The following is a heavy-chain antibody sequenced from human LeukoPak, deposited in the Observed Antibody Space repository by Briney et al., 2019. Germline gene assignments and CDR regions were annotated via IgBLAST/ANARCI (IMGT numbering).Heavy chain of an antibody. D-gene: IGHD4-23*01. CDR2: IHYSGST. J-gene: IGHJ6*02. CDR3: ARYGGNKMDV. V-gene: IGHV4-59*01. Sequence: SETLSLTCTVSGGSISSYYWSCIRQSPGKGLEWIGYIHYSGSTNYNPSLRSRVTISVDTSKNQFSLKLSSVTAADTAVYYCARYGGNKMDVWGQGTTVTVSS. CDR1: GGSISSYY.